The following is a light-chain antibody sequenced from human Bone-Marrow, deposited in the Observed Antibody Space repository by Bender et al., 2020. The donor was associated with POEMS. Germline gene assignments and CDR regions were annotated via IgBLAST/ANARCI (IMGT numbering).Light chain of an antibody. J-gene: IGLJ3*02. CDR2: GYN. Sequence: QSVLTQAPSVSAAPGQRVTISCSGSSSNTGSGYDINWYQHLPGTAPKLLIYGYNNRPSGVPDRFSGSKSGTSASLAITGLQAEDEGDYYCQSYDNSLGGWVFGGGTKLTVL. CDR1: SSNTGSGYD. CDR3: QSYDNSLGGWV. V-gene: IGLV1-40*01.